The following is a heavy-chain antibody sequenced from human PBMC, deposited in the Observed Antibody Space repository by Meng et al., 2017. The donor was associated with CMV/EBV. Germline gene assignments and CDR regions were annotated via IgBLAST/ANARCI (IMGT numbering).Heavy chain of an antibody. CDR2: INHSGST. CDR1: GGSFSGYY. J-gene: IGHJ6*02. D-gene: IGHD3-3*01. Sequence: TLSLTCAVYGGSFSGYYWSWIRQPPGKGLEWIGEINHSGSTNYNPSLKSRVTISVDTSKNQFSLKLSSVTAADTAVYYCARGFRDTIFGVVIMYGMDVWGQGTTVTVSS. CDR3: ARGFRDTIFGVVIMYGMDV. V-gene: IGHV4-34*01.